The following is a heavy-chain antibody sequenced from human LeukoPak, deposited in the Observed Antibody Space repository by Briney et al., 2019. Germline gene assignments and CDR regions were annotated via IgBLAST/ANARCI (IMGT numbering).Heavy chain of an antibody. V-gene: IGHV4-30-2*01. CDR2: IYHSGST. Sequence: SQTLSLTCAVSGSSISSGGYSWSWIRQPPGKGLEWIGFIYHSGSTYYNPSLKSRLTISVDGSKNQFSLKLSSVTAADTAVYYCARSLYYYDTSAPRAFDIWGQGTMVTVSS. CDR1: GSSISSGGYS. J-gene: IGHJ3*02. D-gene: IGHD3-22*01. CDR3: ARSLYYYDTSAPRAFDI.